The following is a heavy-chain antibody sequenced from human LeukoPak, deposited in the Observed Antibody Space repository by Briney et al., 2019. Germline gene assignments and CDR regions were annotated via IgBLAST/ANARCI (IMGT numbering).Heavy chain of an antibody. Sequence: GGSLRLSCAASGFTFSSYGMHWVRQAPGKGLEWVAFIRYDGSNKYYADSVKGRFTISRDNSKNTLYLQMNSLRAEDTAVYYCARVEVVVSDAFDIWGQGTMVTVSS. V-gene: IGHV3-30*02. J-gene: IGHJ3*02. D-gene: IGHD3-22*01. CDR1: GFTFSSYG. CDR2: IRYDGSNK. CDR3: ARVEVVVSDAFDI.